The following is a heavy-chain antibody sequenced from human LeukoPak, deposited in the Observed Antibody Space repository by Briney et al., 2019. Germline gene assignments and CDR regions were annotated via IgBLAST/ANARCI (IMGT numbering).Heavy chain of an antibody. J-gene: IGHJ4*02. CDR1: GFTFSSYG. CDR3: AKSRILTGYLYYFDY. Sequence: GGSLRLSCAASGFTFSSYGMHWVRQAPGKGLEWVAFIRYDGSNKYYADSVKGRFTISRDNSKNTLYLQMNSLRAEDTAVYYCAKSRILTGYLYYFDYWGQGTLVTVS. V-gene: IGHV3-30*02. CDR2: IRYDGSNK. D-gene: IGHD3-9*01.